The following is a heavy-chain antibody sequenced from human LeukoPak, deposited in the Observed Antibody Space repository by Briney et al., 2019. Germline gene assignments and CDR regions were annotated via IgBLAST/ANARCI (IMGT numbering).Heavy chain of an antibody. CDR3: AKVGDYYDSSGYSN. D-gene: IGHD3-22*01. Sequence: QPGGSLRLSCAASGFTFSSYGMHWVRQAPGKGLEWVAVISSDGSNKYYADSVKGRFTISRDNSKNTLYLQMNSLRAEDTAVYYCAKVGDYYDSSGYSNWGRGTLVTVSS. CDR1: GFTFSSYG. V-gene: IGHV3-30*18. CDR2: ISSDGSNK. J-gene: IGHJ4*02.